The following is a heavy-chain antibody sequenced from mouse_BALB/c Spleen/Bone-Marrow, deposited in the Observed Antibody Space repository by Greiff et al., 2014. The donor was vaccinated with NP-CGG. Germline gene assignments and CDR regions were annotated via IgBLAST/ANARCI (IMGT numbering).Heavy chain of an antibody. D-gene: IGHD1-1*01. V-gene: IGHV14-3*02. CDR3: ARSRDYGSSYYAMDY. CDR1: GFNIKDTY. CDR2: IDPANGNT. Sequence: VQLQQSGAELVKPGASVKLSCTASGFNIKDTYMHWVKQRSEQGLEWIGRIDPANGNTKYDPKFQGKATITADTSSNTAYLQLSSLTSEDTAVYYCARSRDYGSSYYAMDYWGQGTSVTVSS. J-gene: IGHJ4*01.